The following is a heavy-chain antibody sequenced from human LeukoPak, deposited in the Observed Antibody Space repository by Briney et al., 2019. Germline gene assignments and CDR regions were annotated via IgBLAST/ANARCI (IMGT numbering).Heavy chain of an antibody. Sequence: PGGSLRLSCAVSGFTVSTNYMTWFRQAPGKGLEWVSLLYSGGSTYYADSVKGRFTISRDNSKNTLYLQMNSLRAEDTALYYCAREGNVEYYGMDVWGQGITVTVSS. D-gene: IGHD3-3*01. J-gene: IGHJ6*02. V-gene: IGHV3-53*01. CDR2: LYSGGST. CDR1: GFTVSTNY. CDR3: AREGNVEYYGMDV.